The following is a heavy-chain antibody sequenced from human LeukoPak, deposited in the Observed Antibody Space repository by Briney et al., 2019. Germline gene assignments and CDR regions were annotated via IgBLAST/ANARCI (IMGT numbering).Heavy chain of an antibody. D-gene: IGHD4-11*01. V-gene: IGHV4-4*07. J-gene: IGHJ4*02. CDR1: GNSISSYY. CDR3: ARETTGLARYFDY. CDR2: IYTSGST. Sequence: PSETLSLTCTVSGNSISSYYWSWIRQPAGKGLEWIGRIYTSGSTNYNPSLKSRVSMSVDTSKNQFSLNLSSVTAADTAFYYCARETTGLARYFDYWGQGTLVTVSS.